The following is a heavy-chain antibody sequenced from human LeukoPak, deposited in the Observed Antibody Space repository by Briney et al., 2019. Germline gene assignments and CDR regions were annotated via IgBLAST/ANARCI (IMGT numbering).Heavy chain of an antibody. V-gene: IGHV4-34*01. Sequence: SETLSLTCAVSGGSFSGYYWSWIRQPPGKGLEWIGEINHSGRTNYNPSLKSRVTISADTSKNQFSLKLSSVTAADTAVYYCARVPRSYYYYYYMDVWGKGTTVTVSS. CDR3: ARVPRSYYYYYYMDV. J-gene: IGHJ6*03. CDR1: GGSFSGYY. CDR2: INHSGRT.